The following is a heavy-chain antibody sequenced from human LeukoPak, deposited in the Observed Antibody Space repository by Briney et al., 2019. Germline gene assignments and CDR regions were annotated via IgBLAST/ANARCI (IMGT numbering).Heavy chain of an antibody. V-gene: IGHV4-30-4*08. J-gene: IGHJ4*02. D-gene: IGHD3-3*01. Sequence: SETLSLTCTVSGGSISSGDYYWSWIRQPPGKGLEWIGYIYYSGSTYYNPSLKSRVTISVDTSKNQFSLKLSSVTAADTAVYYCARAPNSYYDFWSGYYIDSFDYWGQGTLVTVSS. CDR3: ARAPNSYYDFWSGYYIDSFDY. CDR1: GGSISSGDYY. CDR2: IYYSGST.